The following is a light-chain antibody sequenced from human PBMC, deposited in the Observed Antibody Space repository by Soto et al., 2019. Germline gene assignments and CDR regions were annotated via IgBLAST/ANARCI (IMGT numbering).Light chain of an antibody. Sequence: EIVLTQSPGTLSLSPGERVTLSCRASQSVSSSYLAWYQQKPGQAPRLLIYGASSRATGIPDRFSGSGSGTDFTLTISRLEPEDFAVYYCQHYGSSPRFGQGTKVEIK. V-gene: IGKV3-20*01. CDR2: GAS. CDR3: QHYGSSPR. CDR1: QSVSSSY. J-gene: IGKJ1*01.